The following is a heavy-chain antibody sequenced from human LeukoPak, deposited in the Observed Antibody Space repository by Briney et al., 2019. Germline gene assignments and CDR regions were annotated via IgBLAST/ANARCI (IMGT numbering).Heavy chain of an antibody. Sequence: PGGSLRLSCAASGFTFSNAWMSWVRQAPGKGLEWVGRIKSKTDGGTTDYAAPVKGRFTISRDNSKNTLYLQMNSLRAEDTAVYYCAKDWAAGGTTVTFTHFDYWGQGTLVTVSS. CDR3: AKDWAAGGTTVTFTHFDY. D-gene: IGHD4-17*01. J-gene: IGHJ4*02. CDR2: IKSKTDGGTT. CDR1: GFTFSNAW. V-gene: IGHV3-15*01.